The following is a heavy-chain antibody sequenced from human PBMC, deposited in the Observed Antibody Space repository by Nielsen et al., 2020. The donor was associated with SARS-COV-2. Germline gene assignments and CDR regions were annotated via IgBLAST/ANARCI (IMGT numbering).Heavy chain of an antibody. V-gene: IGHV3-48*03. CDR1: GFTFSSYE. CDR2: ISSSGSTI. Sequence: GESLKISCAASGFTFSSYEMNWVRQAPGKGLEWISYISSSGSTIYYADSVKGRFTISRDNAKNSLYLQMNSLRAEDTAVYYCARDAPYYDFWSGYSHPWFDPWGQGTLVTVSS. D-gene: IGHD3-3*01. CDR3: ARDAPYYDFWSGYSHPWFDP. J-gene: IGHJ5*02.